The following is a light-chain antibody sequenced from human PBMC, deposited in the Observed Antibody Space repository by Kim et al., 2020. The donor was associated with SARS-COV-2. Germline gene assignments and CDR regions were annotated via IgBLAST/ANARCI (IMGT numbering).Light chain of an antibody. CDR1: SSNIGSNT. CDR3: AAWDDSLNGKV. J-gene: IGLJ3*02. V-gene: IGLV1-44*01. Sequence: QSVLTQPPSASGTPGQRFTISCSGSSSNIGSNTVNWYQQLPGTAPKLLIYSNNQRPSGVPDRFSGSNSGTSASLDISGLEFEDEADYYCAAWDDSLNGKVFGGGTKLTVL. CDR2: SNN.